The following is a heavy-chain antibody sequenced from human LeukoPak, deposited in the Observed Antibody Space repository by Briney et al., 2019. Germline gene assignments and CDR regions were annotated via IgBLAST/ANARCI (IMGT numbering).Heavy chain of an antibody. CDR2: TYYRSKWFN. V-gene: IGHV6-1*01. J-gene: IGHJ4*02. CDR1: GDSVSTHGAA. Sequence: SQTLSLTCAISGDSVSTHGAAAWNWFRQSPSRGLEWLGRTYYRSKWFNVHAVSVKSRMTLDADTSKNQFSLQSNSMTPEDTAVYYCARGTRNAFDYWGQGILVTVSP. CDR3: ARGTRNAFDY. D-gene: IGHD2-2*01.